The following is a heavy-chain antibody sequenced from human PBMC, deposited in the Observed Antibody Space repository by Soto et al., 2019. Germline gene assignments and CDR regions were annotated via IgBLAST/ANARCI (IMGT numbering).Heavy chain of an antibody. J-gene: IGHJ4*02. CDR3: ARDDSGYSGSHYIDYFNF. D-gene: IGHD1-26*01. V-gene: IGHV3-48*01. CDR2: ICSSCSTI. CDR1: GFTFSSYS. Sequence: GGSLRLSCAASGFTFSSYSMNWVRQAPGRGLEWVSYICSSCSTIYYVVSVKGRFTISRDNAKNSLYLQMTSLRAEDTAIFFFARDDSGYSGSHYIDYFNFWGQGTLVTVSS.